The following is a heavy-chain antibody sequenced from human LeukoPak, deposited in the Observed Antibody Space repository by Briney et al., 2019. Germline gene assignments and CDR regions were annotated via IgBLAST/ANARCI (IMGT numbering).Heavy chain of an antibody. Sequence: GGSLRLSCAASGFTFDKSWMSWVRQAPRKGPEWVANIKEDGTQKYYVDSVRGRFTISRDNADNSLYLQMNSLRGEDTAVYYCAKTGERDYWGRGTLVTVSS. J-gene: IGHJ4*02. CDR2: IKEDGTQK. CDR1: GFTFDKSW. CDR3: AKTGERDY. V-gene: IGHV3-7*01. D-gene: IGHD7-27*01.